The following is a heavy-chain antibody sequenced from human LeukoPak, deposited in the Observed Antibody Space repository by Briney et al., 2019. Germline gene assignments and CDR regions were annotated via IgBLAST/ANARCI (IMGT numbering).Heavy chain of an antibody. CDR1: GFTFTSSA. CDR3: ARDHRYGGLFDS. CDR2: IVVGSGNT. D-gene: IGHD3-9*01. V-gene: IGHV1-58*02. Sequence: VASVKVSCKASGFTFTSSAMQWVRQARGQRLEWIGWIVVGSGNTNYAQKFQERVTITRDMSTSTAYMELSSLRSEDTAVYYCARDHRYGGLFDSWGQGILVTVSS. J-gene: IGHJ4*02.